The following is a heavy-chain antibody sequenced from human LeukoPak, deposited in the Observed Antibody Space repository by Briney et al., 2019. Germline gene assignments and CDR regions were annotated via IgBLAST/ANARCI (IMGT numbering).Heavy chain of an antibody. CDR1: GYTFTSYD. V-gene: IGHV1-8*01. CDR2: MNPNSGNT. J-gene: IGHJ4*02. CDR3: ARAVALREWELLRY. Sequence: ASVKVSCKASGYTFTSYDINWVRQATGQGLEWMGWMNPNSGNTGYAQKFQGRVTMTRNTSISTAYMELSSLRSEDTAVYYCARAVALREWELLRYWGQGTLVTVSS. D-gene: IGHD1-26*01.